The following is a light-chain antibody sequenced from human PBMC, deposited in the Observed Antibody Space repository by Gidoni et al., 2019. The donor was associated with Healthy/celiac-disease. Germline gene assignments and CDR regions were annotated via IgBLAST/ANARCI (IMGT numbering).Light chain of an antibody. CDR2: AAS. Sequence: VKVTRWPSSLSASVGDTVTITCRASQSISSYLNWYQQKPGKAPKLLIYAASSLQSGVPSRFSVSGSRTDFTVTISSRQPEECSTYYGQQGYSTPLTFGQGTRVEIK. J-gene: IGKJ5*01. CDR1: QSISSY. V-gene: IGKV1-39*01. CDR3: QQGYSTPLT.